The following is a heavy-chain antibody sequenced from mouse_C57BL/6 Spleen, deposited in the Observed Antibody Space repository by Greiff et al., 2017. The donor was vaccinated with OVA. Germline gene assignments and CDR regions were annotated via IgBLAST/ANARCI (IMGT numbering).Heavy chain of an antibody. Sequence: QVQLQQPGAELVRPGSSVKLSCKASGYTFTSYWMDWVKQRPGQGLEWIGNIYPSDSETHYNQKFKDKATLTVDQSSSTAYMQLSSLTSEDSAVYDGARTYYSNGYAMDYWGQGTSVTVSS. D-gene: IGHD2-5*01. J-gene: IGHJ4*01. CDR2: IYPSDSET. CDR3: ARTYYSNGYAMDY. CDR1: GYTFTSYW. V-gene: IGHV1-61*01.